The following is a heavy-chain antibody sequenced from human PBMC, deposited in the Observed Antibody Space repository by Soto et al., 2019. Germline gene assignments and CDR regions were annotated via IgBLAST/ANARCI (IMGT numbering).Heavy chain of an antibody. CDR1: GGTFSSYA. CDR3: ATGLITHFDY. J-gene: IGHJ4*02. V-gene: IGHV1-69*06. D-gene: IGHD3-10*01. CDR2: IIPIVGTA. Sequence: SVKVSCKASGGTFSSYAISWVRQAPGQGLEWMGGIIPIVGTANYAQKFQGRVTMTEDTSTDTAYMELSSLRSEDTAVYYCATGLITHFDYWGQGTLVTVSS.